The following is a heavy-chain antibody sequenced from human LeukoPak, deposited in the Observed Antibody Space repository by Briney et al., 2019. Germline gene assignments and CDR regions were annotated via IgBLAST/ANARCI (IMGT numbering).Heavy chain of an antibody. CDR3: ARLGRLFIGLVDV. Sequence: NPSETLSLTCTVSGGSISSSSYYWGWIRQPPGKGLEWIGSIYYSGSTYYNPSLKSRVTISVDTSKNQFSLKLSSVTAADTAVYYCARLGRLFIGLVDVWGQGTTVTVSS. CDR2: IYYSGST. CDR1: GGSISSSSYY. V-gene: IGHV4-39*01. D-gene: IGHD3-16*02. J-gene: IGHJ6*02.